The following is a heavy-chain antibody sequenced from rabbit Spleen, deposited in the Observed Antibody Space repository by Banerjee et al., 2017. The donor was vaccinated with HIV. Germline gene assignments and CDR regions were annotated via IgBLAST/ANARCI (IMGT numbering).Heavy chain of an antibody. J-gene: IGHJ4*01. D-gene: IGHD6-1*01. CDR1: GFSFSSSHW. CDR2: IYTGSSGST. V-gene: IGHV1S40*01. Sequence: QSLEESGGDLVKPGASLTLTCKASGFSFSSSHWISWVRQAPGKGLEWIACIYTGSSGSTYYATWAKGRFTISKASSTTVTLQMTSLTAADTATYFCMRVGVSYPLWGPGTLVTVS. CDR3: MRVGVSYPL.